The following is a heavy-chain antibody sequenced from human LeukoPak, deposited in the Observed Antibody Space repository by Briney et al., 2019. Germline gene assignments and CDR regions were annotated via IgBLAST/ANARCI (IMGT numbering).Heavy chain of an antibody. D-gene: IGHD3-22*01. Sequence: PGGSLRLSCAASGFTFSSHWIHWVRQAPGKGLEWVSRISGSGGTTYYADSVKGRFTISRDNSKNTLYLQMESLRAEDTAVYYCSKERSSSGYYDYWGLGTLVTVSS. CDR2: ISGSGGTT. V-gene: IGHV3-23*01. J-gene: IGHJ4*02. CDR3: SKERSSSGYYDY. CDR1: GFTFSSHW.